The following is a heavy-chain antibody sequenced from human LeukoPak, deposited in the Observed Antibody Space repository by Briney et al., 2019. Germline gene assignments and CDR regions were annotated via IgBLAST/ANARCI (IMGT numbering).Heavy chain of an antibody. V-gene: IGHV1-58*02. CDR2: INAGSGNT. D-gene: IGHD2-2*01. Sequence: VASVKVSCKASGYTFTSYAMHWVRQAPGQRLEWMGWINAGSGNTNYAQKFQERVTITRDMSTSTAYMELSSLRSEDTAVYYCAARYCSSTSCLLGGYAFDIWGQGTMVTVSS. J-gene: IGHJ3*02. CDR3: AARYCSSTSCLLGGYAFDI. CDR1: GYTFTSYA.